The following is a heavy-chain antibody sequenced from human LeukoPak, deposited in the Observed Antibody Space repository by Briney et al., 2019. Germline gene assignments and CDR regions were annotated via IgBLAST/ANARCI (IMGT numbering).Heavy chain of an antibody. CDR2: IYTSGST. D-gene: IGHD1-7*01. CDR1: GGSTSSVSYY. J-gene: IGHJ6*03. CDR3: AREGPYNWNYGYYYYMDV. V-gene: IGHV4-61*09. Sequence: SETLSLTCTVSGGSTSSVSYYWSWIRQPAGKGLKWIGHIYTSGSTDYNPSLKSRVTISVDTSKNQFSLKLTSVTAADTAVYYCAREGPYNWNYGYYYYMDVWGKGTTVTVSS.